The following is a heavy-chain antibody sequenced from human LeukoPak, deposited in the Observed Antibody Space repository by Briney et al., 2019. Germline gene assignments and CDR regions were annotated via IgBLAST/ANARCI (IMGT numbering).Heavy chain of an antibody. V-gene: IGHV1-8*03. D-gene: IGHD3-3*01. CDR3: ARGSYYDFWSGYYGYMDV. CDR2: MNPTSGNT. Sequence: ASVKVSCKASGYTFTSYDINWVRQATGQGLEWMGWMNPTSGNTGYAQKFQGRVTITRSTSISTAYMELSSLRSEDTAVYYCARGSYYDFWSGYYGYMDVWGKGTTVTVSS. CDR1: GYTFTSYD. J-gene: IGHJ6*03.